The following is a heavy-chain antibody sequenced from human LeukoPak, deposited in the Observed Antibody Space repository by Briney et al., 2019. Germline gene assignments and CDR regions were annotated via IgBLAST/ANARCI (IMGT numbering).Heavy chain of an antibody. D-gene: IGHD1-1*01. Sequence: GVSLRLSCAASGFTFSSYWMHWVRQAPGKGLVWVSRMNNDGSTTTYADSVKGRFTISRDNAKNTQYLQMNSLRAEDTAVYYCARGVHPRNAFDIWGQGTMVTVSS. CDR2: MNNDGSTT. V-gene: IGHV3-74*03. CDR1: GFTFSSYW. J-gene: IGHJ3*02. CDR3: ARGVHPRNAFDI.